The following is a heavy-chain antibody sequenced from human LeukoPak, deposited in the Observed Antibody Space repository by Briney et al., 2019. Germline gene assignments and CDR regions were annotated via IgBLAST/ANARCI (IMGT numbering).Heavy chain of an antibody. V-gene: IGHV1-69*01. CDR3: ARVTAVAVRAFDI. J-gene: IGHJ3*02. Sequence: RASVKVSCKASGGTFSSYAISWVRQAPRQGLEWMGGIIPIFGTANYAQKFQGRVTITADESTSTAYMELSSLRSEDTAVYYCARVTAVAVRAFDIWGQGTMVTVSS. CDR2: IIPIFGTA. D-gene: IGHD6-19*01. CDR1: GGTFSSYA.